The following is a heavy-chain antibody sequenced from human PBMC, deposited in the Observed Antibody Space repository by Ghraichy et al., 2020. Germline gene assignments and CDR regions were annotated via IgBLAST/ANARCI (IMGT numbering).Heavy chain of an antibody. CDR3: ARRGGNYKYYFDY. CDR1: GGSISSSSYY. V-gene: IGHV4-39*01. CDR2: IYYSGST. Sequence: ETLSLTCTVSGGSISSSSYYWGWIRQPPGKGLEWIGSIYYSGSTYYNPSLKSRVTISVDTSKNQFSLKLSSVTAADTAVYYCARRGGNYKYYFDYWGQGTLVTVSS. J-gene: IGHJ4*02. D-gene: IGHD4-23*01.